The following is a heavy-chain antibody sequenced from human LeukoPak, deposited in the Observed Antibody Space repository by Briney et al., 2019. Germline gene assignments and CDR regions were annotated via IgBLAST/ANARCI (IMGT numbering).Heavy chain of an antibody. CDR3: AKDEYYYGSGSQDY. J-gene: IGHJ4*02. CDR1: GFTFDDYA. D-gene: IGHD3-10*01. Sequence: GGSLRLSCAASGFTFDDYAMHWVRQAPGKGLEWVSGISWNSGSIGYADSVKGRFTISRDNSKNTLYLQMNSLRAEDTAVYYCAKDEYYYGSGSQDYWGQGTLVTVSS. V-gene: IGHV3-9*01. CDR2: ISWNSGSI.